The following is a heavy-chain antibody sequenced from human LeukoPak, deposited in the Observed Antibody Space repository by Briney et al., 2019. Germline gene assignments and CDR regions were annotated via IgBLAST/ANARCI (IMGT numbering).Heavy chain of an antibody. CDR1: GFTFTDTY. V-gene: IGHV3-11*04. D-gene: IGHD3-9*01. J-gene: IGHJ4*02. CDR3: ARGHFDILTLDY. Sequence: GGSLRLSCAVSGFTFTDTYMTWIRQAPGKGLESLSYISPSGTDISYADSVKGRFTISRDNAKNSMYLQINSLRAEDTAIYYCARGHFDILTLDYWGQGTLVTVSS. CDR2: ISPSGTDI.